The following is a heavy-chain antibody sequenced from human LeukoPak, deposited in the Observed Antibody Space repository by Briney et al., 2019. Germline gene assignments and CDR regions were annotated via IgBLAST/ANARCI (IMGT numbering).Heavy chain of an antibody. CDR3: ARYIAAAGKGPRMRYFDL. CDR1: GWSFSGYY. J-gene: IGHJ2*01. D-gene: IGHD6-13*01. CDR2: INHSGST. Sequence: PSETLSLTCAVYGWSFSGYYWSWIRQPPGKGLEWIGEINHSGSTNYNPSLKSRVTISVATSKNQFSLKLSSVTAADTAVYYCARYIAAAGKGPRMRYFDLWGRGTLVTVSS. V-gene: IGHV4-34*01.